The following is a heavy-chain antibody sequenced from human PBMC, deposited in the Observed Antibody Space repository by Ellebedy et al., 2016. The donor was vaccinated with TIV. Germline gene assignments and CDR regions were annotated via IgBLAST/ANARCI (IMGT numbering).Heavy chain of an antibody. Sequence: GESLKISCAASGFTFSSYAMTWVRQAPGKGLEWVSGIVGSGAQKYADSVKGRFTISRDNSKSTLDLQMNSLRAEDTAVYFCAKDRTPGDGYWVFDQWGQGTLVTVSS. CDR1: GFTFSSYA. CDR3: AKDRTPGDGYWVFDQ. V-gene: IGHV3-23*01. D-gene: IGHD5-18*01. CDR2: IVGSGA. J-gene: IGHJ4*02.